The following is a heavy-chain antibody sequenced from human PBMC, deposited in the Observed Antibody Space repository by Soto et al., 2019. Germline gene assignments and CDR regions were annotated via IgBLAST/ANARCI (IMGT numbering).Heavy chain of an antibody. CDR2: IYHTGST. Sequence: SETLSLTCAVSGGSISSSNWWSWVRQPPGKGLEWIVSIYHTGSTYYSKSLMSRLTISVDTSKSQFSLKLSSVTAADTAVYYCARGYMTTVTTNNWFDPWGQGTLVTVSS. CDR3: ARGYMTTVTTNNWFDP. D-gene: IGHD4-17*01. CDR1: GGSISSSNW. V-gene: IGHV4-4*02. J-gene: IGHJ5*02.